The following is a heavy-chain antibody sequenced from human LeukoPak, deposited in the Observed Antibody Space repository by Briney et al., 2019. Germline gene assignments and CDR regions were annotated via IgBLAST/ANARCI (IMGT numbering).Heavy chain of an antibody. CDR1: GFTFSSYA. D-gene: IGHD3-22*01. J-gene: IGHJ4*02. V-gene: IGHV3-23*01. CDR3: AKCESPITMIVVVTGGLFDY. Sequence: GGSLRLSCAASGFTFSSYAMSWVRQAPGKGLEWVSAISGSGGSTYYADSVKGRFTISRDNSKNTPYLQMNSLRAEDTAVYYCAKCESPITMIVVVTGGLFDYWGQGTLVTVSS. CDR2: ISGSGGST.